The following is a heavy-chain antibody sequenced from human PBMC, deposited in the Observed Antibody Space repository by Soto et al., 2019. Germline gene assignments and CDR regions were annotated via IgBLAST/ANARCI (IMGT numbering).Heavy chain of an antibody. D-gene: IGHD2-21*02. Sequence: ASVKVSCKASGGTFSSYAISWVRQAPGQGLEWMGGIIPIFGTANYAQKFQGRVTITADESTSTAYMELSSLRSEDTAVYYCASPIVVVTAIRWDGMDVWGQGTTVTVSS. V-gene: IGHV1-69*13. CDR1: GGTFSSYA. CDR3: ASPIVVVTAIRWDGMDV. CDR2: IIPIFGTA. J-gene: IGHJ6*02.